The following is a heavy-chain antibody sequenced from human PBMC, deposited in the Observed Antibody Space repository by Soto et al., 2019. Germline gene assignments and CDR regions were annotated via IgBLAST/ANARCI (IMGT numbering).Heavy chain of an antibody. CDR1: GGSVSSGSYY. D-gene: IGHD4-17*01. V-gene: IGHV4-61*01. J-gene: IGHJ6*02. Sequence: QVQLQESGPGLVKPSETLSLTCTVSGGSVSSGSYYWSWIRQPPGKGLEWIGYIYYSGSTNYNPSLKSRVTISVDTSKNPLSLKLSSVTAADTAVYYCAQDYGGNRGVYGMDVWGQGTTVTVSS. CDR3: AQDYGGNRGVYGMDV. CDR2: IYYSGST.